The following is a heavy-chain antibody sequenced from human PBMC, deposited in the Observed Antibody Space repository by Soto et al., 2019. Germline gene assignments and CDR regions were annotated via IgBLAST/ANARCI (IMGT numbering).Heavy chain of an antibody. Sequence: ASVKVSCKASGYTFTSYAMHWVRQAPGQRLEWMGWINAGNGNTKYSQKFQGRVTITRDTSASTAYMELSSLRSEDTAVYYCARVGSIAARQRCHYGMDVSGQRTTVTVSS. V-gene: IGHV1-3*01. CDR3: ARVGSIAARQRCHYGMDV. J-gene: IGHJ6*02. CDR2: INAGNGNT. D-gene: IGHD6-6*01. CDR1: GYTFTSYA.